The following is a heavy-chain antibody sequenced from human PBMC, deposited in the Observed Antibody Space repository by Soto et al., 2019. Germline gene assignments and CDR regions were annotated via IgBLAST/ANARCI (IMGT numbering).Heavy chain of an antibody. CDR2: ISYDGSNK. V-gene: IGHV3-30-3*01. D-gene: IGHD6-19*01. Sequence: GGSLRLSCAASGFTFSSYAMHWVRQAPGKGLEWVAVISYDGSNKYYADSVKGRFTISRDNSKNTLYLQMNSLRAEDTAVYYCARDFSGWSYFDYWGQGTLVTVS. CDR3: ARDFSGWSYFDY. CDR1: GFTFSSYA. J-gene: IGHJ4*02.